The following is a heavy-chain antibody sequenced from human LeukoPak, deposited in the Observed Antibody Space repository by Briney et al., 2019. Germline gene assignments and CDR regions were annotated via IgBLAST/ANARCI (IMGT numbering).Heavy chain of an antibody. D-gene: IGHD3-10*01. CDR1: GFTFSSYW. V-gene: IGHV3-7*01. Sequence: GGSLRLSCAASGFTFSSYWMSCVRQAPGKGLEWVANIKQDGSEKYYVDSVKGRFTISRDNAKNSLYLQMNSLRAEDTAVYYCARAGLTMVNYYYGMDVWGQGTTVTVSS. J-gene: IGHJ6*02. CDR3: ARAGLTMVNYYYGMDV. CDR2: IKQDGSEK.